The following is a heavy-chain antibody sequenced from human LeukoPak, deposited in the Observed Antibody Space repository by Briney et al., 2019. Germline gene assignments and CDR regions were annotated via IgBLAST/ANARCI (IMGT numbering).Heavy chain of an antibody. Sequence: SLTLSLTCTVSGGSVSSSSYYWGWIRQPPGRGLECIGRIYYSGSTNYNPSLKSRVTISVDTSKNQFSLKLSSVTAADTAVYYCARNQVVYYYGSGSYYNYYYYYGMDVWGQGTTVTVSS. J-gene: IGHJ6*02. CDR2: IYYSGST. CDR3: ARNQVVYYYGSGSYYNYYYYYGMDV. D-gene: IGHD3-10*01. CDR1: GGSVSSSSYY. V-gene: IGHV4-39*07.